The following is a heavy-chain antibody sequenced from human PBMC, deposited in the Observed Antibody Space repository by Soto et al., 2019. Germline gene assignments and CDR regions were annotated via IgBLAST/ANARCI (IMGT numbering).Heavy chain of an antibody. V-gene: IGHV1-18*01. Sequence: ASVKVSCKASGYTFTSYGISWVRQAPGQGLEWMGWISAYNGNTNYAQKLQGRVTMTTDTSTSTAYMELRSLRSDDTAVYYCARHQELLWFGEPDPYYYYMDVWGKGTTVTVSS. CDR2: ISAYNGNT. J-gene: IGHJ6*03. CDR1: GYTFTSYG. D-gene: IGHD3-10*01. CDR3: ARHQELLWFGEPDPYYYYMDV.